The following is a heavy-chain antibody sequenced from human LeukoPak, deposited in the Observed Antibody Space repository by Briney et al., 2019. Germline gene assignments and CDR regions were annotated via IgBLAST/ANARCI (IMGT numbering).Heavy chain of an antibody. CDR2: ISSSSVYI. CDR3: ARGPDPYYYYYYMDV. CDR1: KFTFSSYS. J-gene: IGHJ6*03. Sequence: GGSLRLSCAASKFTFSSYSLNWVRQAPGKGLEWVSSISSSSVYIYYADSVKGRFTISRDNAKNSLYLQMNSLRAEDTAVYYCARGPDPYYYYYYMDVWGKGTTVTISS. V-gene: IGHV3-21*01.